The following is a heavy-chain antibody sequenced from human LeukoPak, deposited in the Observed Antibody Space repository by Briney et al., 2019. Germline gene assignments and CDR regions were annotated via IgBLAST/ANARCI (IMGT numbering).Heavy chain of an antibody. V-gene: IGHV3-23*01. CDR3: ARSVSSRFTSPRRPYYFDS. Sequence: GGSLRLSCAASGFTVSSNYMSWVRQAPGKGLEWVSTISSSGGYTYFADSVKGRFTISRDNSKNTLYLQMNSLRAEDTAVYYCARSVSSRFTSPRRPYYFDSWGQGTLVTVSS. CDR1: GFTVSSNY. J-gene: IGHJ4*02. D-gene: IGHD2-2*01. CDR2: ISSSGGYT.